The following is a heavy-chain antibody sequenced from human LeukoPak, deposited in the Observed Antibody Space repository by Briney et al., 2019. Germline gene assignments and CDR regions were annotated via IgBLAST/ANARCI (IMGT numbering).Heavy chain of an antibody. CDR1: GGTFSSYA. Sequence: ASVKVSCKASGGTFSSYAISWVRQARGQGLEWVGRIIPILGIANYAQKFQGRVTVTADKSTSTAYMELSSLRSEDTAVYYCARDDPPNSYGLSYFDYWGQGTLVTVSS. CDR2: IIPILGIA. D-gene: IGHD5-18*01. J-gene: IGHJ4*02. CDR3: ARDDPPNSYGLSYFDY. V-gene: IGHV1-69*04.